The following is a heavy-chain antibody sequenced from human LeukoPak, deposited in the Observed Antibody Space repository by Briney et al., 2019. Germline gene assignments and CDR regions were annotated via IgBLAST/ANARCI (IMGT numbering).Heavy chain of an antibody. Sequence: GGSLRLSCAASGFTFDDYGMSWVRQAPGKGLEWVSGINWNGGSTGYADSVKGRFTIPRDNAKNSLYLQMNSLRAEDTALYHCARRAVGGYHFDCWGQGTLVTVSS. CDR1: GFTFDDYG. V-gene: IGHV3-20*01. CDR2: INWNGGST. J-gene: IGHJ4*02. CDR3: ARRAVGGYHFDC. D-gene: IGHD1-26*01.